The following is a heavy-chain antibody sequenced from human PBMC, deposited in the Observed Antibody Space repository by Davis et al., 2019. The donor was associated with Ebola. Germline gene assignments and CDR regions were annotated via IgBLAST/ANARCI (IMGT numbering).Heavy chain of an antibody. CDR2: IYHTGGS. Sequence: PSETLSLTCTVSGGSISSSISYYWGWIRQPPGKGLEWLGTIYHTGGSYYNPSLESRMTMSVDTSNNQFSLKLSSVTAADTAVYYCARAADTYSNWGQGTLVTVSS. CDR1: GGSISSSISYY. J-gene: IGHJ4*02. V-gene: IGHV4-39*07. CDR3: ARAADTYSN. D-gene: IGHD2-15*01.